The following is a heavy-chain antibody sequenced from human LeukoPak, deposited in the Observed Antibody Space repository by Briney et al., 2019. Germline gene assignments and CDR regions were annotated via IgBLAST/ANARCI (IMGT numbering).Heavy chain of an antibody. V-gene: IGHV1-18*01. CDR3: VRDVCPNGACHYFGY. D-gene: IGHD2-8*01. CDR1: GYTFINYG. Sequence: ASVKVSCKASGYTFINYGFGWVRQAPGQGLEWMGWMSPYNGNTHYAQKFQGRVTLTRDTSTTTAYMEVRSLKSDDTAVYYCVRDVCPNGACHYFGYWGQGTLVIVSS. J-gene: IGHJ4*02. CDR2: MSPYNGNT.